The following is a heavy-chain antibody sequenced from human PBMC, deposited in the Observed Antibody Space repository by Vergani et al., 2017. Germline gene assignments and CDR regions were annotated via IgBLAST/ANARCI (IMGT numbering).Heavy chain of an antibody. CDR1: GGTFSSYA. V-gene: IGHV1-69*13. CDR3: ARVHSSSWPYYYYYYMDV. J-gene: IGHJ6*03. CDR2: IIPIFGTA. Sequence: QVQLVQSGAEVKKPGSSVKVSCKASGGTFSSYAISWVRQAPGQGLEWMGRIIPIFGTANYAQKFQGRVTITADKSTSTAYMELSRLRSDDTAVYYCARVHSSSWPYYYYYYMDVWGKGTTVTVSS. D-gene: IGHD6-13*01.